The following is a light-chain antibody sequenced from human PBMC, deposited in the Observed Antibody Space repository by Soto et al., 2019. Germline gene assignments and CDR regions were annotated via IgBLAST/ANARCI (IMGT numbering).Light chain of an antibody. Sequence: QPVLTQSSSASASLGSSVKLTCTLNSGHSTYIIAWHQHQPGKAPRYLMKLEGSGSYNKGSGVPDRFSGSSSGADRYLTISNLQSEDEAAYYCETWDSDTRVFGGGTKLTGL. J-gene: IGLJ2*01. CDR1: SGHSTYI. V-gene: IGLV4-60*03. CDR3: ETWDSDTRV. CDR2: LEGSGSY.